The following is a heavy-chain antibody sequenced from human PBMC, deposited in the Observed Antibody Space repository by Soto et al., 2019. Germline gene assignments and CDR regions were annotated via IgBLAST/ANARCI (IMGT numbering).Heavy chain of an antibody. J-gene: IGHJ4*02. D-gene: IGHD3-22*01. CDR2: IIPIFGTA. CDR1: GGTFSSYA. CDR3: ARARARITMIVVDREFDY. Sequence: QVQLVQSGAEVKKPGSSVKVSCKASGGTFSSYAISWVRQAPGQGLEWMGGIIPIFGTANYAQKFQGRVTITADESTSTAYMELSSLRSEDTAVYYCARARARITMIVVDREFDYWGQGTLVTVSS. V-gene: IGHV1-69*01.